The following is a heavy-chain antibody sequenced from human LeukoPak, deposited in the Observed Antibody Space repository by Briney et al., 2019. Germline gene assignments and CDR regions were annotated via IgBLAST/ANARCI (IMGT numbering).Heavy chain of an antibody. J-gene: IGHJ4*02. V-gene: IGHV4-30-4*08. Sequence: SETLSLTCTVSGGSISSGDYYWSWIRQPPGKGLEWIGYIYYSGSTYYNPSLKSRVTISVDTSKNQFSLKLSSVTAADTAVYYCASGPVFYYFDYWGQGTLVTVSS. CDR2: IYYSGST. CDR3: ASGPVFYYFDY. CDR1: GGSISSGDYY.